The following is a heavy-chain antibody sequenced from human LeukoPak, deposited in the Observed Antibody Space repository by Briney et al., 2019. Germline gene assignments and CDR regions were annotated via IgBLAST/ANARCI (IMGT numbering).Heavy chain of an antibody. CDR2: MNPNSGNT. Sequence: ASVTVSFKSSGYTFTSYDINWVRQATGKGLEWMGWMNPNSGNTGYAQKLQGRVTITRNTSMSTAYMELSSLRSEDTAVYYCARRLKGYYDSSGYYLDYWGQGTLVTVSS. D-gene: IGHD3-22*01. CDR1: GYTFTSYD. CDR3: ARRLKGYYDSSGYYLDY. V-gene: IGHV1-8*03. J-gene: IGHJ4*02.